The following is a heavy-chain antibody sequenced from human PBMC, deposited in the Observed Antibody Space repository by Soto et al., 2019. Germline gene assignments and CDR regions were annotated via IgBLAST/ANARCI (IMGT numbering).Heavy chain of an antibody. D-gene: IGHD6-19*01. Sequence: GESLKISCTGSGFSFYNSWIVWVRQKPGKGLEWMGIIYPDDSDTRYNPSFQGHVTMSADKSINTAYLQWSSLKASDTAMYYCGRHRGIMPTSGPVDFWGQGTLVTVSS. V-gene: IGHV5-51*01. J-gene: IGHJ4*02. CDR3: GRHRGIMPTSGPVDF. CDR2: IYPDDSDT. CDR1: GFSFYNSW.